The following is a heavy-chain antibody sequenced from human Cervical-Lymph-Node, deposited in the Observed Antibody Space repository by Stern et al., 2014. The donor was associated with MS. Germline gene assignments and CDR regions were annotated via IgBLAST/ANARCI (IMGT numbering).Heavy chain of an antibody. CDR3: ARGPNEHWGGHYHSNGLDV. J-gene: IGHJ6*02. D-gene: IGHD7-27*01. CDR1: GYAFNSYY. Sequence: VQLVESGAEVKKPGASVTVSCTASGYAFNSYYLHWVRQAPGQGLEWMGGINPNSGGTAYAPRFHGRVSMPRDTSIITAYMELTGLTSDDTAVYYCARGPNEHWGGHYHSNGLDVWGLGTTVTVSS. CDR2: INPNSGGT. V-gene: IGHV1-2*02.